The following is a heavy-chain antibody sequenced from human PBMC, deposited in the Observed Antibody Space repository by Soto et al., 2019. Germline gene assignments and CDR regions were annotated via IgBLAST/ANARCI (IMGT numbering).Heavy chain of an antibody. D-gene: IGHD1-1*01. J-gene: IGHJ4*02. CDR2: IIAHNGNT. CDR1: GYAFTTYG. CDR3: ARGRYGDY. Sequence: QVHLVQSGAEVKKPGASVKVSCKGSGYAFTTYGITWVRQAPGQGLEWMGGIIAHNGNTNYAQKLQGRVTVTRDPSTSTAYMELRSLRSDDTAVYYCARGRYGDYWGQGALVTVSS. V-gene: IGHV1-18*01.